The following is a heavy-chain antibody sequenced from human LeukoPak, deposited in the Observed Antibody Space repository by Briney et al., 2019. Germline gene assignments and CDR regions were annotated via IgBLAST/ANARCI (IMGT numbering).Heavy chain of an antibody. CDR1: GFTFSNAW. J-gene: IGHJ4*02. Sequence: GGSLRLSCEAAGFTFSNAWMSWVRQAPGKGLEWVGRIKSRADGGTIDHAVPVKGRFIISRDDSRNTLYLQMNSLKIEDTAMYYCTTLRLTASDYWGQGTRVSVSS. CDR2: IKSRADGGTI. V-gene: IGHV3-15*01. CDR3: TTLRLTASDY. D-gene: IGHD5-18*01.